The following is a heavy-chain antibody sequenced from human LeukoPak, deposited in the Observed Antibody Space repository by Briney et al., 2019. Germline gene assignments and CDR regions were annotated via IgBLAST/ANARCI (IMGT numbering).Heavy chain of an antibody. V-gene: IGHV1-18*01. CDR1: GYTFTSYG. D-gene: IGHD3-22*01. CDR2: ISTYNGVT. CDR3: ASEKPYYDSSEGRDY. J-gene: IGHJ4*02. Sequence: ASVKVSCKASGYTFTSYGISWVRKAPGQGLEWMGWISTYNGVTNYAQKLLGRVTMTTDTSTSKVYIELRSLRSDDTAVYYCASEKPYYDSSEGRDYWGQGTLVSVSS.